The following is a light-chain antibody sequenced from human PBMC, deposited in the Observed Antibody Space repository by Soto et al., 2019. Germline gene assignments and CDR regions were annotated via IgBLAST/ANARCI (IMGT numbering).Light chain of an antibody. CDR3: QQYNSYPWT. CDR1: QSISSR. V-gene: IGKV1-5*03. CDR2: KAS. Sequence: DIQMTQSPSTLSASVGDRVTITCRASQSISSRLAWYQQKPGKTPKVLIYKASSLESGVPSRFSGSGSGTEFTLTISSLQSEEFATYYCQQYNSYPWTFGQGTKVEIK. J-gene: IGKJ1*01.